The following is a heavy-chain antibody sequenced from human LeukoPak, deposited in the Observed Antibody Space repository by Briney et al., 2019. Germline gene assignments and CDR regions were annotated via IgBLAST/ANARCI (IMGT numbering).Heavy chain of an antibody. D-gene: IGHD3-3*01. CDR2: IYYSGST. CDR1: GGSISSGDYY. CDR3: TRWTVITIFGVDYNAFDI. Sequence: SQTLSLTCTVSGGSISSGDYYWSWIRQPPGKGLEWIGYIYYSGSTYYNPSLKSRVTISVDTSKNQFSLKLSSVTAADTAVYYCTRWTVITIFGVDYNAFDIWGQGTMVTVSS. V-gene: IGHV4-30-4*08. J-gene: IGHJ3*02.